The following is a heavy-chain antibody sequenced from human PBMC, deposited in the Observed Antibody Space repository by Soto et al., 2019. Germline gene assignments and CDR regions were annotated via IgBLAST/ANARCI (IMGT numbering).Heavy chain of an antibody. CDR2: IKRDGSEK. J-gene: IGHJ4*02. CDR3: ARAQLPPECSSACCYVDY. V-gene: IGHV3-7*01. D-gene: IGHD2-2*01. Sequence: EVQLVESGGGLVQPGGSLRVSCAASGFTFSSYWMTWVRQVPGKGLEWVANIKRDGSEKYYVDSVRGRFTISRDNAQDSLYLQKNSLKAEDTAVYYCARAQLPPECSSACCYVDYWGQGALVTVSS. CDR1: GFTFSSYW.